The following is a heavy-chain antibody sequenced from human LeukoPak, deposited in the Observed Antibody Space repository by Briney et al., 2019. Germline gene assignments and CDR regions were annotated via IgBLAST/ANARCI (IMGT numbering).Heavy chain of an antibody. CDR3: ARDGGRDSTYWYYY. Sequence: GGSLRLSCAASGFTFSSYAMSWVRQAPGKGLEWVSGISGSDGSTYYADSVRGRFTISRDNGENSLYLQMNSLKDEDTAVYYCARDGGRDSTYWYYYWGQGTLVTVSS. CDR2: ISGSDGST. D-gene: IGHD6-13*01. J-gene: IGHJ4*02. CDR1: GFTFSSYA. V-gene: IGHV3-23*01.